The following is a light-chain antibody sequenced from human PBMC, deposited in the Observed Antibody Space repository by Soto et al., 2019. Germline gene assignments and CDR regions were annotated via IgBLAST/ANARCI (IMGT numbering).Light chain of an antibody. J-gene: IGKJ4*01. V-gene: IGKV1-33*01. Sequence: DIQLTQSPSSLSASVGDRVTITCQASQDISNHLNWYQQKPGKAPNLLIYDASDLETGVPSRFSGGGSGTFFSFTINSLQPEDVAVYYCQQYYSTPLGFGGGTKVEIK. CDR1: QDISNH. CDR3: QQYYSTPLG. CDR2: DAS.